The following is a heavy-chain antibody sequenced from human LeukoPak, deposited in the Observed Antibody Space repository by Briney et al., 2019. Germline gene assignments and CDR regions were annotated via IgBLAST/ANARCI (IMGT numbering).Heavy chain of an antibody. CDR1: GGSVSSHY. V-gene: IGHV4-59*02. CDR3: ARSDDAFDI. CDR2: VYYTGST. Sequence: PSETLSLTCTVSGGSVSSHYWSWIRQPPGKGLEWIGYVYYTGSTNYKPSLKNRVTISVDTSTNPFSLKVTSVTAADTAVYYCARSDDAFDIWGQGTMVTVSS. J-gene: IGHJ3*02.